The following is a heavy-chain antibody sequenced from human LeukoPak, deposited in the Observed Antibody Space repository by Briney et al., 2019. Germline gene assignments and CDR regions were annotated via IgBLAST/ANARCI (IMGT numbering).Heavy chain of an antibody. J-gene: IGHJ1*01. Sequence: GGSLTLSCAASGFTFSSYAMSWARQAPGKGLECVSSISGSGGSTYYAHSVKGRFPISRDNSKNTLSLQMNRLRAEHTGVYYSAKVYSSSWYYDYFQHWGQGTLVTVSS. CDR2: ISGSGGST. CDR3: AKVYSSSWYYDYFQH. V-gene: IGHV3-23*01. D-gene: IGHD6-13*01. CDR1: GFTFSSYA.